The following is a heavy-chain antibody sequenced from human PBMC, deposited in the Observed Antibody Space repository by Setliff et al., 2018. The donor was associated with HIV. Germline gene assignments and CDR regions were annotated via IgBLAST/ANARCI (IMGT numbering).Heavy chain of an antibody. CDR2: IYYSGST. CDR3: ARTITTFGVIGRGGRMDV. Sequence: SETLSLTCTVSGGSISSGNYYWSWIRQHPGKGLEWIGYIYYSGSTYYNPSLKSRVTMSMDTSKNQFSLELSSVTAADTALYYCARTITTFGVIGRGGRMDVWGKGTTVTVSS. CDR1: GGSISSGNYY. D-gene: IGHD3-3*01. V-gene: IGHV4-31*03. J-gene: IGHJ6*04.